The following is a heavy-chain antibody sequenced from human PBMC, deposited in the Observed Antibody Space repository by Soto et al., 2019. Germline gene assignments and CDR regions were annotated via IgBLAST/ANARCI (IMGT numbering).Heavy chain of an antibody. CDR1: GFTFSSYA. CDR3: ARDRLRYNWNDFPYYYYGMDV. Sequence: QVQLVESGGGVVQPGRSLRLSCAASGFTFSSYAMHWVAQAQARGLGGGAVISNDGSNKYYADSVKGRFTISRDNSKNTLYLQMNSLRAEDTAVYYCARDRLRYNWNDFPYYYYGMDVWGQGTTVTVSS. J-gene: IGHJ6*02. CDR2: ISNDGSNK. D-gene: IGHD1-1*01. V-gene: IGHV3-30-3*01.